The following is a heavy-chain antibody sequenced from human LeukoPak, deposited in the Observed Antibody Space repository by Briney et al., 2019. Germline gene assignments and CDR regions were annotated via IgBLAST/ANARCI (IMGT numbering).Heavy chain of an antibody. D-gene: IGHD7-27*01. CDR3: ARGDLTFWGFPH. V-gene: IGHV3-74*01. CDR2: VNTDGSHT. CDR1: GFTFSSYW. Sequence: GGSLRLSCAASGFTFSSYWMHWVRQAPGKGLMWVSRVNTDGSHTNYADSVKGRFTISRDNTKNALYLQMNSLRAEDTAIYYCARGDLTFWGFPHWGQGALVTVSS. J-gene: IGHJ4*02.